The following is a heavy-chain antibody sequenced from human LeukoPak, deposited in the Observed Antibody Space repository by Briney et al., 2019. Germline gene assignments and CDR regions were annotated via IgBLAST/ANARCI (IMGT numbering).Heavy chain of an antibody. CDR2: FDPEDGET. V-gene: IGHV1-24*01. D-gene: IGHD6-19*01. CDR1: GYTLTELS. CDR3: ATVQYSSGWYRGFDY. Sequence: ASVKVSCKVSGYTLTELSMHWVRQAPGKGLEWMGGFDPEDGETIYAQKFQGRVTMTEDTSTDTAYMELSSLRSEDTAVYYCATVQYSSGWYRGFDYWGQGTLVTVSS. J-gene: IGHJ4*02.